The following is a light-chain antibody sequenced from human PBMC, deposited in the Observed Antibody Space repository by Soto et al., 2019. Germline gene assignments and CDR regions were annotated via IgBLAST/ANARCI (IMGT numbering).Light chain of an antibody. Sequence: DIQMTQSPSSLSASVGDRVTITCQASQDIRKYLNWYQQKPGRAPKLLIYGASNLETGVPSRSSGSGYGTDFTFTISSLQPEDIATYYCQHYDNLPPFTFGPGTKVALK. CDR3: QHYDNLPPFT. V-gene: IGKV1-33*01. J-gene: IGKJ3*01. CDR1: QDIRKY. CDR2: GAS.